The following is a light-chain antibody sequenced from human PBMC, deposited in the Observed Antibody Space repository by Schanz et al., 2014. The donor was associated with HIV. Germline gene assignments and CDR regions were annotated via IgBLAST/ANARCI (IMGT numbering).Light chain of an antibody. CDR1: SSDVGGYDY. CDR2: DVT. CDR3: SSYAGSNRNV. Sequence: QSALTQPASVSGSPGQSITISCTGDSSDVGGYDYVSWYQQHPGKAPKLIIYDVTDRPSGVSFRFSGSKSGNTASLTVSGLQAEDEADYYCSSYAGSNRNVFGTGTKLTVL. V-gene: IGLV2-14*03. J-gene: IGLJ1*01.